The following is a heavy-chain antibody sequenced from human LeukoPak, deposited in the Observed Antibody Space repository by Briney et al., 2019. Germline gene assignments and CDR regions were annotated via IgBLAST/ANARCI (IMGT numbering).Heavy chain of an antibody. CDR3: ARGQPHYYGSGSYADY. J-gene: IGHJ4*02. CDR1: GFTFSSYW. Sequence: GGSLRLSCATSGFTFSSYWMTWVRQTPGKGLEWVAHINQDGSEKYYVDSVQGRFTISRDNTNNSLYLQMNSLRAEDTAVYYCARGQPHYYGSGSYADYWGQGTLVTVSS. CDR2: INQDGSEK. D-gene: IGHD3-10*01. V-gene: IGHV3-7*02.